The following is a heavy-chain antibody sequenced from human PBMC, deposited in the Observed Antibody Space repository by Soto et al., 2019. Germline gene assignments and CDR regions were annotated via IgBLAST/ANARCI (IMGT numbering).Heavy chain of an antibody. Sequence: GGSLRLSCAASGFTFSSYWMSLVRQAQGKGLEWVANIKQDGSEKYYVDSVKGRFTISRDNAKNSLYLQMNSLRAEDTAVYYCARDGYDFWTSYYYYYYMDVWGKGTTVTVSS. D-gene: IGHD3-3*01. J-gene: IGHJ6*03. V-gene: IGHV3-7*01. CDR1: GFTFSSYW. CDR3: ARDGYDFWTSYYYYYYMDV. CDR2: IKQDGSEK.